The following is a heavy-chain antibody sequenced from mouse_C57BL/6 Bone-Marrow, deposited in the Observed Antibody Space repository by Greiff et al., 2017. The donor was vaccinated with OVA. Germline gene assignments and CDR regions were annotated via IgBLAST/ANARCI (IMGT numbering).Heavy chain of an antibody. CDR1: GFTFTDYY. V-gene: IGHV7-3*01. CDR2: IRNKANGYTT. CDR3: ARYKLFFDY. Sequence: EVKVEESGGGLVQPGGSLSLSCAASGFTFTDYYMSWVRQPPGKALEWLGFIRNKANGYTTEYSASVKGRFTISRDNSQSILYLQMNALRAEDSATYYCARYKLFFDYWGQGTTLTVSS. J-gene: IGHJ2*01.